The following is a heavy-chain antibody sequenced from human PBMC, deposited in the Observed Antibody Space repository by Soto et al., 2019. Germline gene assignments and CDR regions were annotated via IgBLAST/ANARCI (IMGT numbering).Heavy chain of an antibody. CDR1: GGSFSGYY. Sequence: QVPLPQGGAGLLKPSETLSLTCAVYGGSFSGYYWRWIRQPPGKGLEWIGEINHSGSTNYNPSLKSRDTRSVDTSKNQFSRKLSSGTAADAAVYDCARGGIILVVVAATPSPRAHNWFDPWGQGTLGTVSS. CDR2: INHSGST. CDR3: ARGGIILVVVAATPSPRAHNWFDP. D-gene: IGHD2-15*01. V-gene: IGHV4-34*01. J-gene: IGHJ5*02.